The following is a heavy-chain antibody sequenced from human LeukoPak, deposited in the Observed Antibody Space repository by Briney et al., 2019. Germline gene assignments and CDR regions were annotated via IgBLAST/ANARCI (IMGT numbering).Heavy chain of an antibody. Sequence: PGRSLRLSCAASGFTFSNYGMHWVRQAPGKGLEWVAVIWYDGSTKYYADSVKGRFTISRDNSKNTLFLQMNSLRAEDTAVYYCARERASSSRNCFDPWGLGTLVTVSS. D-gene: IGHD6-6*01. V-gene: IGHV3-33*01. J-gene: IGHJ5*02. CDR3: ARERASSSRNCFDP. CDR1: GFTFSNYG. CDR2: IWYDGSTK.